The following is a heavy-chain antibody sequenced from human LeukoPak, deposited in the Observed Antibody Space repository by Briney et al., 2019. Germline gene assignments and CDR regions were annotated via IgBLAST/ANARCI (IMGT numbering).Heavy chain of an antibody. CDR2: IGPNSGGT. CDR3: AKDSPEAAAGIIQH. D-gene: IGHD6-13*01. J-gene: IGHJ1*01. CDR1: GYTFTCYY. V-gene: IGHV1-2*02. Sequence: GASVKVSFTASGYTFTCYYMHWVRQAPGQGLEWMGWIGPNSGGTNYAQKFQGRVTMTRDTSISTAYMELSSLRSDDTAVYYCAKDSPEAAAGIIQHWGQGTLVTVSS.